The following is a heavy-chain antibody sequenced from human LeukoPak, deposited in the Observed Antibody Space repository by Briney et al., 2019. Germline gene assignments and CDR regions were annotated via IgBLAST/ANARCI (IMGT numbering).Heavy chain of an antibody. CDR2: ISYDGSNK. D-gene: IGHD6-13*01. CDR1: GFTVSSNY. V-gene: IGHV3-30*03. Sequence: RSGGSLRLSCAASGFTVSSNYMSWVRQAPGKGLEWVAVISYDGSNKYYADSVKGRFTISRDNSKNTLSLQMNSLRAEDTAVYYCARVKYSNLDPPDYWGQGTLVTVSS. J-gene: IGHJ4*02. CDR3: ARVKYSNLDPPDY.